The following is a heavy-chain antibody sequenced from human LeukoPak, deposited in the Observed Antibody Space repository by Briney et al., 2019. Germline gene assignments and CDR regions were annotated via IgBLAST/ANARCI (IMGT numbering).Heavy chain of an antibody. V-gene: IGHV1-46*01. CDR2: INPSGGST. D-gene: IGHD3-3*01. J-gene: IGHJ4*02. CDR3: AGHFGAWHYFDY. Sequence: ASVKVSCKASGYTFTSYYMHWVRQAPGQGLEWMGIINPSGGSTSYAQKFQGRVTMTRDMSTSTVYMELSSLRSEDTAVYYCAGHFGAWHYFDYWGQGTLVTVSS. CDR1: GYTFTSYY.